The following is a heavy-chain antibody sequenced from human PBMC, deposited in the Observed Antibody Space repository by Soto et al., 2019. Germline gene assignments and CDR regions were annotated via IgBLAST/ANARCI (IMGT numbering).Heavy chain of an antibody. J-gene: IGHJ6*03. Sequence: QVQLVQSGAEVKKPGASVRVSCKASGYTFTSYAMHWVRQAPGQRLEWMGWINAGNGNTKYSQKFQGRVTITRDTSASTAYMELISLRSEDTAVYYCARVGVVPAAMLYYYYYYMDVWGKGTTVTVSS. CDR1: GYTFTSYA. D-gene: IGHD2-2*01. CDR3: ARVGVVPAAMLYYYYYYMDV. V-gene: IGHV1-3*01. CDR2: INAGNGNT.